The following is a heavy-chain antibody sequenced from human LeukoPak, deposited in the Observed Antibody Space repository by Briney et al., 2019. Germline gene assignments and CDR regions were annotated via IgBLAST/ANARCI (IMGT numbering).Heavy chain of an antibody. CDR2: ISWQSNTR. D-gene: IGHD3-3*01. J-gene: IGHJ6*02. V-gene: IGHV3-9*01. CDR3: VKDRDFWSGLDV. Sequence: GGSLRLSCAASGFFFDDYGMHWVRQVSGKGLEWVSGISWQSNTRKYADSVRGRFTISRDNAKNSLYLQMNSLKLEDTALYYCVKDRDFWSGLDVWGQGTWSPSP. CDR1: GFFFDDYG.